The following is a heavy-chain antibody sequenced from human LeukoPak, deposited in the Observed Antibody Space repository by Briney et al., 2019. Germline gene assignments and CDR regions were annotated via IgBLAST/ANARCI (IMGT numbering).Heavy chain of an antibody. Sequence: GGSLRLSCAASGSTFSDHFLDWVRQAPGKGLEWVGRTRNKANSYITEYAASVKGRFTITRDDSKNSLYLQMSSLKTDDTAMYYCASIRGTFGYWGQGTLVTVSS. CDR1: GSTFSDHF. J-gene: IGHJ4*02. V-gene: IGHV3-72*01. CDR2: TRNKANSYIT. D-gene: IGHD1-26*01. CDR3: ASIRGTFGY.